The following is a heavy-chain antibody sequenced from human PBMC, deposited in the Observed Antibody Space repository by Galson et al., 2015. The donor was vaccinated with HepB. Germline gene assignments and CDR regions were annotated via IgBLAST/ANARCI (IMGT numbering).Heavy chain of an antibody. V-gene: IGHV3-23*01. J-gene: IGHJ6*02. CDR1: GFNDSSSI. CDR2: CCGDGGNR. CDR3: LRGAKVPVVYYYHGMDV. D-gene: IGHD2-2*01. Sequence: PLGHAGAAYGFNDSSSIMTWAAQAPGEGLEGVSGCCGDGGNRYYAASVKGRFTIAKDISKYTLDLQMNSLRAEDTAVYYCLRGAKVPVVYYYHGMDVWGQGTTVIVSS.